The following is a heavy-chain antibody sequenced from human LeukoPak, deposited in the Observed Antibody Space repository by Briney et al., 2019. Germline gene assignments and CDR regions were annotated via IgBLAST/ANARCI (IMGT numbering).Heavy chain of an antibody. Sequence: SETLSLTCAVYGGSFSGYYWSWIRQPPGKGLEWIGEINHSGSTNYNPSLKSRVTISVDTSKNQFSLKLSSVTAADTAVYYCARLVKVGATRFVDYWGQGTLVTVSS. CDR1: GGSFSGYY. J-gene: IGHJ4*02. CDR3: ARLVKVGATRFVDY. V-gene: IGHV4-34*01. D-gene: IGHD1-26*01. CDR2: INHSGST.